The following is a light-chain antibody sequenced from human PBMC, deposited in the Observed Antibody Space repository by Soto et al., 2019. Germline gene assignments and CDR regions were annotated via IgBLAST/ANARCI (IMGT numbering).Light chain of an antibody. CDR1: SSDIGSYNF. Sequence: QSALTQPASVSGSPGQSITISCTGTSSDIGSYNFVSWYQQHVGKAPKLMTYEGSKRPSGVSDRFSASKSGNTASLAITGLQAEDEADYYCQSYDSSLSGVVFGGGTKLTVL. V-gene: IGLV2-14*02. CDR3: QSYDSSLSGVV. CDR2: EGS. J-gene: IGLJ2*01.